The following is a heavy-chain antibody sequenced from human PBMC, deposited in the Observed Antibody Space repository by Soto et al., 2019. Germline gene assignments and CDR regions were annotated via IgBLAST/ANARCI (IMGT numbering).Heavy chain of an antibody. D-gene: IGHD3-22*01. CDR1: GFTFSSYA. CDR3: ARDLGNYYDSSGYRDY. V-gene: IGHV3-30-3*01. J-gene: IGHJ4*02. CDR2: ISYDGSNK. Sequence: QVQLVESGGGVVQPGRSLRLSCAASGFTFSSYAMHWVRQAPGKGLEWVAVISYDGSNKYYADSVKGRFTISRDNSKNTLYLQMNSLRAEDTAVYYCARDLGNYYDSSGYRDYWGQGTLVTVSS.